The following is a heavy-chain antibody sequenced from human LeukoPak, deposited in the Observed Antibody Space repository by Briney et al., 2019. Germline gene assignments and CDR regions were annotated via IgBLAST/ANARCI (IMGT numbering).Heavy chain of an antibody. D-gene: IGHD5-18*01. CDR1: GFTFDDYA. V-gene: IGHV3-9*01. CDR2: ISYNSGSI. J-gene: IGHJ4*02. CDR3: AKVGPVSSYGFGFFHY. Sequence: SLRPPCAASGFTFDDYAKHWVRQAPGKGLEWVSGISYNSGSINYAESVKGRITISRDNAKNSLYLQMNSLTVEDTALYYCAKVGPVSSYGFGFFHYWGRGTLVTVSS.